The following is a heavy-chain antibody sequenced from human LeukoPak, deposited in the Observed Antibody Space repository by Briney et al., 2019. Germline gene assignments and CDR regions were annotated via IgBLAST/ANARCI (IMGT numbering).Heavy chain of an antibody. CDR1: GFTVSSNY. V-gene: IGHV3-53*01. CDR3: ARDLRWFGELLDQH. Sequence: GGSLRLSCAASGFTVSSNYMSWVRQAPGKGLEWVSIIYSGGNTYYADSVKGRFTISRDNSKNTLYLQMNTLRAEDTAVYYCARDLRWFGELLDQHWGQGTLVTVSS. CDR2: IYSGGNT. J-gene: IGHJ1*01. D-gene: IGHD3-10*01.